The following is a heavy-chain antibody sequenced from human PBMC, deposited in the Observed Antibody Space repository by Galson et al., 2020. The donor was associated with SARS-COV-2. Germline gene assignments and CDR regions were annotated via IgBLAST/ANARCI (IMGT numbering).Heavy chain of an antibody. CDR3: ARAPAFQDLLLFIAYGLSDLSGNWFDP. D-gene: IGHD4-17*01. CDR2: ITHSGST. V-gene: IGHV4-34*01. CDR1: GGSFTDYY. Sequence: PSETLSLTCAVSGGSFTDYYWSWIRQPPGKGLEWIGGITHSGSTNYNPSLKSRATISVDTSKNQFSLRLNSVTAADTSVYYCARAPAFQDLLLFIAYGLSDLSGNWFDPWGQGTLVTVSS. J-gene: IGHJ5*02.